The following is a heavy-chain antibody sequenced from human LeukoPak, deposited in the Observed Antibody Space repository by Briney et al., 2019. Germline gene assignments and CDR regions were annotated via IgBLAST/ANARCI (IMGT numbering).Heavy chain of an antibody. CDR3: ARTRSGGDAEYFQH. V-gene: IGHV4-31*03. CDR1: GGSISSGGYY. CDR2: IYYSGST. D-gene: IGHD2-21*02. Sequence: ASETLSLTCTVSGGSISSGGYYWSWIRQHPGKGLEWIGYIYYSGSTYYNPSLKSRVTISVDTSENQFSLKLSSVTAADTAVYYCARTRSGGDAEYFQHWGQGTLVTVSS. J-gene: IGHJ1*01.